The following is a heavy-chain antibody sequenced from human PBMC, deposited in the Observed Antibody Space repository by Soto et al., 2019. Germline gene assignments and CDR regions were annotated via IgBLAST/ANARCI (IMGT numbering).Heavy chain of an antibody. D-gene: IGHD1-7*01. CDR2: ISSNGGTT. Sequence: EVQLAESGGGMVQPGGSLRLSCVASGFTFSSYDMHWVRQATGKGLEYVSSISSNGGTTYYGNSVQGRFTISRDNSKNTRYLQMGSLRAEDMAVYYCVRRVSGNYDYWGQGTLVTVSS. CDR3: VRRVSGNYDY. CDR1: GFTFSSYD. V-gene: IGHV3-64*01. J-gene: IGHJ4*02.